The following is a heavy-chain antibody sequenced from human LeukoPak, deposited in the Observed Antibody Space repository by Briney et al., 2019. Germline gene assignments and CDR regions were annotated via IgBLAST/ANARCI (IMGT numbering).Heavy chain of an antibody. D-gene: IGHD4-11*01. V-gene: IGHV3-33*01. Sequence: GSLRLSCAAAGIIFNHYGMHWVRQAPGKGLEWVAVIWSDGTNQYYADSVKGRFTISRDDSGNTVYLQMNSLRPEDTGVYYCARDAQRGFDYSNSLEYWGQGTPVTVST. CDR2: IWSDGTNQ. CDR1: GIIFNHYG. CDR3: ARDAQRGFDYSNSLEY. J-gene: IGHJ4*02.